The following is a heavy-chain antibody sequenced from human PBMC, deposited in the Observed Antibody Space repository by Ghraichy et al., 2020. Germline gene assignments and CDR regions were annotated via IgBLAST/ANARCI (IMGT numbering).Heavy chain of an antibody. D-gene: IGHD2-15*01. J-gene: IGHJ2*01. CDR1: GGTFSSYT. CDR3: AREIRDIVVVVAATPDWYFDL. CDR2: IIPILGIA. V-gene: IGHV1-69*04. Sequence: SVKVSCKASGGTFSSYTISWVRQAPGQGLEWMGRIIPILGIANYAQKFQGRVTITADKSTSTAYMELSSLRSEDTAVYYCAREIRDIVVVVAATPDWYFDLWGRGTLVTVSS.